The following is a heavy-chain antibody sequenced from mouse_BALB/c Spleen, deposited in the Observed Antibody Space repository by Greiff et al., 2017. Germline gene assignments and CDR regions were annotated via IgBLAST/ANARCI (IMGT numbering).Heavy chain of an antibody. CDR3: ARRDYYGSSYGAMDY. Sequence: EVQLQESGPGLVKPSQSLSLTCTVTGYSITCDYAWNWIRQFPGNKLEWMGYISYSGSTSYNPSLKSRISITRDTSKNQFFLQLNSVTTEDTATYYCARRDYYGSSYGAMDYWGQGTSVTVSS. V-gene: IGHV3-2*02. J-gene: IGHJ4*01. CDR2: ISYSGST. CDR1: GYSITCDYA. D-gene: IGHD1-1*01.